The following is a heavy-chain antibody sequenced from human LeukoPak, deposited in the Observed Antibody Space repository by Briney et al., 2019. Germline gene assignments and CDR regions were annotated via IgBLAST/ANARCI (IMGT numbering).Heavy chain of an antibody. CDR3: AKDGGLGDPDHRDY. CDR1: GFAFSSYA. D-gene: IGHD2-21*01. CDR2: ISGSGGST. Sequence: PGGSLRLSCAASGFAFSSYAMSWVRQAPGKGLEWVSAISGSGGSTYYADSVEGRFTISRDNSKNTLYLQMNSLRAEDTAVYYCAKDGGLGDPDHRDYWGQGTLVTVSS. V-gene: IGHV3-23*01. J-gene: IGHJ4*02.